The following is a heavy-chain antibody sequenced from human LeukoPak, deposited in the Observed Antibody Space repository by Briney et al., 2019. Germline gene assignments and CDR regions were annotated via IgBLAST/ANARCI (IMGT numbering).Heavy chain of an antibody. Sequence: PSETLSLTCTVSGGSISTYYWSWIRQPPGKGLEWIGYIYYTGSTNYNPSLKSRVTISVDTSKNQFSLKLSSVTAADTAVYYCARSKDILTGYCFDYWGQGTLVTVSS. D-gene: IGHD3-9*01. CDR1: GGSISTYY. J-gene: IGHJ4*02. CDR3: ARSKDILTGYCFDY. CDR2: IYYTGST. V-gene: IGHV4-59*01.